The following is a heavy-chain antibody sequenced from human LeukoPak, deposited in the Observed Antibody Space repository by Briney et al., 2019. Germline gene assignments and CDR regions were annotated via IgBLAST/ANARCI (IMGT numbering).Heavy chain of an antibody. J-gene: IGHJ4*02. V-gene: IGHV3-9*01. CDR1: GFTFVAYA. CDR2: ISWNSGSI. CDR3: AATGERPFDY. D-gene: IGHD4-17*01. Sequence: GRSLRLSCAASGFTFVAYAMHWVRQAPGKGLEWVSGISWNSGSIGYADSVKGRFTISRDNAKNSLYLQMNSLRAEDTALYYCAATGERPFDYWGQGTLVTVSS.